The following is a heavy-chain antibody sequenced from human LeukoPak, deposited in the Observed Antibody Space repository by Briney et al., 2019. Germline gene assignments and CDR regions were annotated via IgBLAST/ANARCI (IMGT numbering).Heavy chain of an antibody. V-gene: IGHV4-59*12. CDR1: GGSISSYY. D-gene: IGHD3-9*01. CDR3: ARSPSYYDILTGYPYYFDY. J-gene: IGHJ4*02. CDR2: IYYSGST. Sequence: PSETLSLTCTVSGGSISSYYWSWIRQPPGKGLEWIGYIYYSGSTYYNPSLKSRVTISVDTSKNQFSLKLSSVTAADTAVYYCARSPSYYDILTGYPYYFDYWGQGTLVTVSS.